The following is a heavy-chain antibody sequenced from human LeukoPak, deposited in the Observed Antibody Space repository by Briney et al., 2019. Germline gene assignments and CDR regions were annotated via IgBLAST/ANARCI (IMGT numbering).Heavy chain of an antibody. CDR2: IYYSGST. V-gene: IGHV4-59*01. Sequence: SETLSLTCTVSGGSISSYYWSWIRQPLGKGLEWIGYIYYSGSTNYNPSLKSRVTISVDTSKNQFSLKLSSVTAADTAVYYCARGPPMVVTPFDYWGQGTLVTVSS. D-gene: IGHD4-23*01. J-gene: IGHJ4*02. CDR3: ARGPPMVVTPFDY. CDR1: GGSISSYY.